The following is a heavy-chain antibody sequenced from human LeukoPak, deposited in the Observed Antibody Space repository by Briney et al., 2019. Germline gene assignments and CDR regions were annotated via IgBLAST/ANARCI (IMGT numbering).Heavy chain of an antibody. CDR3: ARAHSSGYHVTG. V-gene: IGHV4-31*03. CDR2: IYYSGST. Sequence: PSETLSLTCTVSGGSISSGGYYWSWIRQHPGKGLEWIGYIYYSGSTYYNPSLKSRVTISVDTSKNQFSLKLSSVTAADTAVYCCARAHSSGYHVTGWGQGTLVTVSS. CDR1: GGSISSGGYY. D-gene: IGHD3-22*01. J-gene: IGHJ4*02.